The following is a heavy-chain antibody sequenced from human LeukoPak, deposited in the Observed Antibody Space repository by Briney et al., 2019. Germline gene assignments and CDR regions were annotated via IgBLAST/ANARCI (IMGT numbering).Heavy chain of an antibody. Sequence: PSETLSLTCTVSGGSISSYYWSWIRQPAGKGLGWIGRIYTSGSTNYNPSLKSRVTMSVDTSKNQFSLKLSSVTAADTAVYYCSSDTSARAARRPIGFDYWGQGTLVTVSS. V-gene: IGHV4-4*07. CDR1: GGSISSYY. CDR2: IYTSGST. D-gene: IGHD6-6*01. J-gene: IGHJ4*02. CDR3: SSDTSARAARRPIGFDY.